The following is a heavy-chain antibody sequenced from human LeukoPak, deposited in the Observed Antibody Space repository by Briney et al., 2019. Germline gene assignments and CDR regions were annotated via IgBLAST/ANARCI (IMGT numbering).Heavy chain of an antibody. CDR1: GFTVSSKD. D-gene: IGHD3-10*01. Sequence: GGSLRLSCAASGFTVSSKDMTWVRQAPGKGLEWVAVISYDGSNKYYADSVKGRFTISRDNSKNTLYLQMNSLRAEDTAVYYCARELLWFGGFDYWGQGTLVTVSS. J-gene: IGHJ4*02. V-gene: IGHV3-30-3*01. CDR3: ARELLWFGGFDY. CDR2: ISYDGSNK.